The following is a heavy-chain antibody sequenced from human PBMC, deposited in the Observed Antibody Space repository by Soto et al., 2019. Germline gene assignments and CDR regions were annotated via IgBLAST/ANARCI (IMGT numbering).Heavy chain of an antibody. Sequence: QVQLQESGPGLVKPSETLSLTCTVSGGSISSYYWSWIRQPPGEGLEWIGCIYYSGSTNYNPSLMSRVTISVDTSKNQFALKLSSGTAADTAVYYCAIVYGDYLDYWGQGTLVTVSS. V-gene: IGHV4-59*01. CDR3: AIVYGDYLDY. CDR1: GGSISSYY. CDR2: IYYSGST. J-gene: IGHJ4*02. D-gene: IGHD4-17*01.